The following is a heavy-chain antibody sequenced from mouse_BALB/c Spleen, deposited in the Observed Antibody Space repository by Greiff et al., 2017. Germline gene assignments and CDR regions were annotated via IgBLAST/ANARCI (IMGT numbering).Heavy chain of an antibody. J-gene: IGHJ3*01. D-gene: IGHD2-2*01. CDR2: ISYSGST. CDR3: ARDGYDEGRFAY. CDR1: GDSFTSGY. V-gene: IGHV3-8*02. Sequence: VQLKESGPSLVKPSQTLSLTCTVTGDSFTSGYWNWIRKFPGNNLEYMGYISYSGSTYYNPSLKSRIPIPRDTSKNQYYLQLNSVTTEDTATYYCARDGYDEGRFAYWGQGTLVTVSA.